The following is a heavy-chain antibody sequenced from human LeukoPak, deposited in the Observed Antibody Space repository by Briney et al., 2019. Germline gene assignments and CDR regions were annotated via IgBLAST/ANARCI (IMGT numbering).Heavy chain of an antibody. Sequence: ASVKVSCKASGYTFTSYAMHWVRQAPGQRLEWMGWINAGNGNTKYSQKFQGRVTITRDTSASTAYMELSSLRSEDTAVYYCATREQWLVPFDYWGQGTLVTVCS. CDR2: INAGNGNT. J-gene: IGHJ4*02. D-gene: IGHD6-19*01. V-gene: IGHV1-3*01. CDR3: ATREQWLVPFDY. CDR1: GYTFTSYA.